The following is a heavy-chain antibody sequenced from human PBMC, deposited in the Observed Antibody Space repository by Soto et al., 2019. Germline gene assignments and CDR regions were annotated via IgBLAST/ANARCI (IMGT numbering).Heavy chain of an antibody. Sequence: PGGSLRLSCAASGFTFSSYSMNWVRQAPGKGLEWVSSISSSSSYIYYADPVKGRFTISRDNAKNSLYLQMNSLRAEDTAVYYCARDRPSTVTTIRYYYYGMDVWGQGTTVTVSS. D-gene: IGHD4-17*01. CDR2: ISSSSSYI. CDR3: ARDRPSTVTTIRYYYYGMDV. V-gene: IGHV3-21*01. J-gene: IGHJ6*02. CDR1: GFTFSSYS.